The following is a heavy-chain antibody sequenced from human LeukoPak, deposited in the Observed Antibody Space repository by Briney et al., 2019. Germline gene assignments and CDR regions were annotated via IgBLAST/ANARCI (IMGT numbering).Heavy chain of an antibody. J-gene: IGHJ4*02. V-gene: IGHV1-2*02. D-gene: IGHD3-10*01. CDR2: INPNSGGT. CDR1: GYTFTGYY. Sequence: ASVKVSCKASGYTFTGYYMHWVRQAPGQGLEWMGWINPNSGGTNYAQKFQGRVTMTRDTSISTAYMELSRLRSDDTAVCYCARAVGDHPLLPDYWGQGTLVTVSS. CDR3: ARAVGDHPLLPDY.